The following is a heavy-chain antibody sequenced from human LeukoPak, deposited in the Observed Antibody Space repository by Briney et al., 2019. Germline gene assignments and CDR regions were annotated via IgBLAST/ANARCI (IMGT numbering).Heavy chain of an antibody. Sequence: SETLSLTCTVSGGSITSSSAYNWGWIRQPPGKGLEWIGSIYHSGSTYYNPSLKSRVTISVDTSKNQFSLKLSSVTAADTAVYYCARETRVYVIIGLYYFDYWGQGTLVTVSS. CDR3: ARETRVYVIIGLYYFDY. D-gene: IGHD2-8*01. CDR1: GGSITSSSAYN. V-gene: IGHV4-39*07. J-gene: IGHJ4*02. CDR2: IYHSGST.